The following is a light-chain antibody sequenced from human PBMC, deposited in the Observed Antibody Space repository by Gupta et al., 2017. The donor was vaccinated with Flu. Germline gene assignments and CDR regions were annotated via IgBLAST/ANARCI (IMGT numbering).Light chain of an antibody. V-gene: IGKV1-39*01. CDR2: GAS. CDR1: RNIDNH. CDR3: QQTYSAMVS. Sequence: TPPPSSLSASIGGSVTITCRASRNIDNHLNWYQQKPGKPPKLLIYGASILQSGVPSRFSGSRSGTDFTLNINSLQPEDFATYYGQQTYSAMVSFGQGTKLDI. J-gene: IGKJ2*03.